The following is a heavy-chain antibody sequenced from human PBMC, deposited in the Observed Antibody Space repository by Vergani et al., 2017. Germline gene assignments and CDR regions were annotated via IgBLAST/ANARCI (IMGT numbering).Heavy chain of an antibody. D-gene: IGHD1-1*01. Sequence: QVQLVESEGGVVQPGRSLTLSCVASGFTFSSHGMHWVRQAPGKGLEWVAVIWYDGSNKYYGDSVKGRFTIPRDNSKNTLYLQMNSLRVEDTAVYYCARWGNEKRLDAWGRGTLVTVSS. CDR2: IWYDGSNK. CDR3: ARWGNEKRLDA. V-gene: IGHV3-33*01. J-gene: IGHJ5*02. CDR1: GFTFSSHG.